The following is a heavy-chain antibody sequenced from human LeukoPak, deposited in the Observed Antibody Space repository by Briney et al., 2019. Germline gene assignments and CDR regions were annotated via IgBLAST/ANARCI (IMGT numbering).Heavy chain of an antibody. D-gene: IGHD4-17*01. CDR1: GGSISSGGYF. Sequence: SQTLSLTCTVSGGSISSGGYFWTWIRQPPGKGLEWIGYVYYSGSTYYNPPLQSRLTISVGTSKNQFSLRLTSVTAADTAVYYCARMDYGDYDDYWGQGTLVTVSS. V-gene: IGHV4-30-4*01. CDR2: VYYSGST. CDR3: ARMDYGDYDDY. J-gene: IGHJ4*02.